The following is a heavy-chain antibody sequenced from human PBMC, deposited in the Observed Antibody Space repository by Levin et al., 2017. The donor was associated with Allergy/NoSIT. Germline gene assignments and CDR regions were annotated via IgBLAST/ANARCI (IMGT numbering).Heavy chain of an antibody. D-gene: IGHD2-21*02. J-gene: IGHJ6*03. Sequence: SETLSLTCAVYGGSFSGYYWSWIRQPPGKGLEWIGEINHSGSTNYNPSLKSRVTISVDTSKNQFSLKLSSVTAADTAVYYCARAPVAVTAYYYYYYMDVWGKGTTVTVSS. V-gene: IGHV4-34*01. CDR2: INHSGST. CDR3: ARAPVAVTAYYYYYYMDV. CDR1: GGSFSGYY.